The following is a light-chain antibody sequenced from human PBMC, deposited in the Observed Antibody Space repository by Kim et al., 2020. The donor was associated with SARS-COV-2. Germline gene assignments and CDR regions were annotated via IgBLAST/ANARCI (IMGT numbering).Light chain of an antibody. Sequence: MPTLNCKSSQTFLHHSNNKSYLAWYQQKPGQAPKLLIYGASIRESGVSDRFSGIGSETDFTLPISSLQAEDVAVYYCQQYYSTPPSFGQGTKL. CDR3: QQYYSTPPS. CDR2: GAS. V-gene: IGKV4-1*01. CDR1: QTFLHHSNNKSY. J-gene: IGKJ2*03.